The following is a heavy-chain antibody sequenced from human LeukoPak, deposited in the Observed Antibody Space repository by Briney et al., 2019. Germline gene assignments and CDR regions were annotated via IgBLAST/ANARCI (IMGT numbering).Heavy chain of an antibody. Sequence: GRSLTLSCAASGLTFTTYTMHWVRQAPGKGLEWVAVISYDGKNKYYADSVRGRFTISRDNSKNTMYIQMNSLRAEDTAVYYCARRVLGSSGWYFDLWGRGTLVTVSS. J-gene: IGHJ2*01. CDR2: ISYDGKNK. CDR3: ARRVLGSSGWYFDL. V-gene: IGHV3-30*04. D-gene: IGHD6-6*01. CDR1: GLTFTTYT.